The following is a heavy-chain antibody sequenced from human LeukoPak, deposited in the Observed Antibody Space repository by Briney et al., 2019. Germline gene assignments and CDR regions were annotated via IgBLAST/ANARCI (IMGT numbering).Heavy chain of an antibody. V-gene: IGHV1-46*01. D-gene: IGHD5-24*01. CDR2: ISPSGGST. J-gene: IGHJ4*02. Sequence: ASVKVSCKASGYTFTSYYMHWVRQAPGQGLEWMGIISPSGGSTSYAQKFQGRVTMTRDTSTSTVYMELSSLRSEDTAVYYCASVGDGYNYSDWGQGTLVTVSS. CDR3: ASVGDGYNYSD. CDR1: GYTFTSYY.